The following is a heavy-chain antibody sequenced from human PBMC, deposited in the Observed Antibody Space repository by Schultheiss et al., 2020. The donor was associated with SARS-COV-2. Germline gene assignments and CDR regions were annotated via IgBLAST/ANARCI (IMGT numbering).Heavy chain of an antibody. V-gene: IGHV3-48*03. J-gene: IGHJ4*02. Sequence: GGSLRLSCAASGFTFSSYEMNWVRQAPGKGLEWVSYVSSSGSTIYYADSVKGRFTISRDNAKNSLYLQMNSLRAEDTAVYYCARVKNWLVVVADLDYWGQGTLVTVSS. CDR2: VSSSGSTI. CDR3: ARVKNWLVVVADLDY. D-gene: IGHD2-15*01. CDR1: GFTFSSYE.